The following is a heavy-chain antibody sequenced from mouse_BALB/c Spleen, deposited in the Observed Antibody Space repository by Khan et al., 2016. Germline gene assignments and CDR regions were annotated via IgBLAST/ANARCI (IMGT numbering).Heavy chain of an antibody. J-gene: IGHJ2*01. V-gene: IGHV3-1*02. CDR2: IHYSGST. Sequence: EVQLQESGPDLVKPSQSLSLTCTVTGYSIISGYSWHWIRQFPGNKLEWMAYIHYSGSTNYNPSLKSRISLTRDTSKNRFILKLNSVTTEDTATYYCAGVTTGDYFDYWGQGTTHTVSS. CDR3: AGVTTGDYFDY. D-gene: IGHD2-2*01. CDR1: GYSIISGYS.